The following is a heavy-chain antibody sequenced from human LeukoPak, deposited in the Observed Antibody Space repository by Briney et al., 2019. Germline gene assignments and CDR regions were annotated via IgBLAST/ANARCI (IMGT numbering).Heavy chain of an antibody. CDR1: GFTLSGYW. J-gene: IGHJ4*02. Sequence: PGGSLRLSCAASGFTLSGYWMHWVRQAPGKGLVWVSRVKSDGSSTSYADSVKGRFTISRDNAKNTLYLQMNSLRAEDTAVYYCARSDYFDYWGQGTLVTVSS. CDR3: ARSDYFDY. CDR2: VKSDGSST. V-gene: IGHV3-74*01.